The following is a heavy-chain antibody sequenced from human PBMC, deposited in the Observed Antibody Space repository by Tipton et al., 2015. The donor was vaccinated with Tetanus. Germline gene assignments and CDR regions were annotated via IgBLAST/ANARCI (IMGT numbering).Heavy chain of an antibody. J-gene: IGHJ5*02. V-gene: IGHV4-34*01. CDR1: GGPFRGYY. Sequence: TLSLTCAVSGGPFRGYYWSWIRQPPGKGLEWIGEINHSGGTNYNPSLKSRVTISIDTSKNQFSLKLNSVTAADTAVYYCARAGQRSTSWHYWFDPWGQGTLVTVSS. CDR2: INHSGGT. D-gene: IGHD2-2*01. CDR3: ARAGQRSTSWHYWFDP.